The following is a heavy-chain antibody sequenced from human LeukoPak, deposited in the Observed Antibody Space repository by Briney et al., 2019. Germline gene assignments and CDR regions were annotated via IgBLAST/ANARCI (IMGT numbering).Heavy chain of an antibody. J-gene: IGHJ6*03. Sequence: GGSLRLSCAASGFTFSNAWMSWVRQAPGKGLEWVANIKQDGSEKYYVDSVKGRFTISRDNAKNSLYPQMNSLRAEDTAVYYCARDWELGVVINYYYYYMDVWGKGTTVTVSS. D-gene: IGHD3-3*01. CDR2: IKQDGSEK. V-gene: IGHV3-7*01. CDR3: ARDWELGVVINYYYYYMDV. CDR1: GFTFSNAW.